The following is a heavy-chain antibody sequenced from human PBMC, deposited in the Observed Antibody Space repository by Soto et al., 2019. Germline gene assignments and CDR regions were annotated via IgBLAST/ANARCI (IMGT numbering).Heavy chain of an antibody. CDR3: ARDQHYDILTGFYYYYGMDV. CDR1: GGSISSGDYY. J-gene: IGHJ6*02. D-gene: IGHD3-9*01. Sequence: QVQLQESGPGLVKPSQTLSLTCTVSGGSISSGDYYWSWIRQPPGKGLEWIGYIYYSGSTYYNPSLKSRVTISVDTSKNQFSLKLSSVTAADTAAYYCARDQHYDILTGFYYYYGMDVWGQGTTVTVSS. V-gene: IGHV4-30-4*01. CDR2: IYYSGST.